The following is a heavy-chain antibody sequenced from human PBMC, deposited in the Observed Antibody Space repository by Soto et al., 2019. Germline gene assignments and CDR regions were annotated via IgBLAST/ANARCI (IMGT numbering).Heavy chain of an antibody. CDR2: IIPIFGTA. Sequence: GXSVKVSCKASGGTFSSYAISWVRQAPGQGLEWMGGIIPIFGTANYAQKFQGRVTITADESTSTAYMELSSLRSEDTAVYYCARADCSSTSCQQYYYYYYGMDVWGQGTSVTVSS. D-gene: IGHD2-2*01. CDR1: GGTFSSYA. V-gene: IGHV1-69*13. CDR3: ARADCSSTSCQQYYYYYYGMDV. J-gene: IGHJ6*02.